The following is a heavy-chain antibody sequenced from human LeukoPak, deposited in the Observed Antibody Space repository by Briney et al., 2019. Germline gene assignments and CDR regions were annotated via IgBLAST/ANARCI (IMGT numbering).Heavy chain of an antibody. CDR2: INHSGST. Sequence: SETLSLTCAVYGGSFSGYYWSWIRQPPGKGLEWIGEINHSGSTNYNPSLKSRVTISVDTSKNQFSLKLSSVTAADTAVYYCARDPYYDFWSGYPPDWGQGTLVTVSS. D-gene: IGHD3-3*01. V-gene: IGHV4-34*01. CDR1: GGSFSGYY. J-gene: IGHJ4*02. CDR3: ARDPYYDFWSGYPPD.